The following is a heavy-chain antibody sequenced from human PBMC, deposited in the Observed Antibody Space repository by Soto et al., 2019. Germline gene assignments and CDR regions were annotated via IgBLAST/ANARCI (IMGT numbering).Heavy chain of an antibody. D-gene: IGHD3-3*01. V-gene: IGHV3-23*01. CDR3: VKRPDSSDRSGCTA. Sequence: GGSLTLSCAASGFIFTDYAMTRVGQAPGKGMGWVSAINGSSVSIYYTDSVSGRFTSATDNPNKTLYMQMHSLRPEDTAVYFCVKRPDSSDRSGCTAWGQGIQVTVSS. CDR2: INGSSVSI. J-gene: IGHJ5*02. CDR1: GFIFTDYA.